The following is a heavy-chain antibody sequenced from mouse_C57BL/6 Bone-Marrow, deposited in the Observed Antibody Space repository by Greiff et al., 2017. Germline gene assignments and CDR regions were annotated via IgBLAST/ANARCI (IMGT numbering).Heavy chain of an antibody. CDR1: GYAFSSYW. V-gene: IGHV1-80*01. Sequence: VQLKESGPELVKPGASVKISCKASGYAFSSYWMNWVKQRPGKGLEWIGQIYPGDGDTNYNGKFKGKATLTADKSSSTAYMQRRSLTSEDSAVYVCARRWSSSLDYWGRGTTPTVSS. CDR2: IYPGDGDT. D-gene: IGHD1-1*01. CDR3: ARRWSSSLDY. J-gene: IGHJ2*01.